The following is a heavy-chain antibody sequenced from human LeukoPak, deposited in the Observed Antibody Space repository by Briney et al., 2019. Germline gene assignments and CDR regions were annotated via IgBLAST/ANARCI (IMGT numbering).Heavy chain of an antibody. J-gene: IGHJ6*02. Sequence: GGSLRLSCAASGFTFSSYGMHWVRQAPGKGLEWVAVISDDGSNKYYADSVKGRFTISRDNSKNTLYLQMNSLRAEDTAVYYCATPLGPTPAGILGYYYYGMDVWGQGPRSPSP. V-gene: IGHV3-30*03. CDR1: GFTFSSYG. CDR3: ATPLGPTPAGILGYYYYGMDV. D-gene: IGHD6-19*01. CDR2: ISDDGSNK.